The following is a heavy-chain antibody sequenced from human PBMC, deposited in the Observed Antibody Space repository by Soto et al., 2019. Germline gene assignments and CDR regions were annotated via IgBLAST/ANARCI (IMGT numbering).Heavy chain of an antibody. V-gene: IGHV1-2*02. Sequence: ASVKVSCKASGYTFTGYYMHWVRQAPGQGLEWMGWINPNSGGTNYAQKFQGRVTMTRDTSISTAYMELSRLRSDDTAVYYCARDPFHDYGDFRSFGGDAFDIWGQGTMVTVSS. CDR2: INPNSGGT. CDR3: ARDPFHDYGDFRSFGGDAFDI. CDR1: GYTFTGYY. J-gene: IGHJ3*02. D-gene: IGHD4-17*01.